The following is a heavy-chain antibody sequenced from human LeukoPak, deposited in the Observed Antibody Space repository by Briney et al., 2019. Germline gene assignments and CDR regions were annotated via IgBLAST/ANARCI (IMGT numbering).Heavy chain of an antibody. J-gene: IGHJ4*02. CDR1: GYTFTGYY. Sequence: ASVKVSCKASGYTFTGYYMHWVRQAPGQGLEWMGWINPNSGGTNYAQKFQGRVTMTRDTSISTAYMELGRLRSDDTAVYYCAREAILSIAAAANPYVDYWGQGTLVTVSS. CDR2: INPNSGGT. CDR3: AREAILSIAAAANPYVDY. V-gene: IGHV1-2*02. D-gene: IGHD6-13*01.